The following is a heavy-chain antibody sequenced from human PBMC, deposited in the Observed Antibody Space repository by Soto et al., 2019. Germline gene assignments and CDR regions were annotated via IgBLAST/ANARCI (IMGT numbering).Heavy chain of an antibody. CDR3: SRKLDGAADRPSHFYGMDV. D-gene: IGHD6-13*01. J-gene: IGHJ6*02. CDR1: GLSFNDSA. V-gene: IGHV3-73*02. Sequence: EVQLVESGGGLVQPGGSLKISCAVSGLSFNDSAIHWVRQASGKGLEWVGRIRSKVNTYATTYAASVKGRFIISRDDSKNTAYLQMNSLKVEDTAVYFCSRKLDGAADRPSHFYGMDVWRHGTSVTVSS. CDR2: IRSKVNTYAT.